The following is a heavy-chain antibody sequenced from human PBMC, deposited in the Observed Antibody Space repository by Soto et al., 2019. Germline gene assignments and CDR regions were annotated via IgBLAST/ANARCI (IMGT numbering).Heavy chain of an antibody. J-gene: IGHJ6*02. Sequence: QVQLQESGPGLVKPSQTLSLTCTVSGGSISSGGYYWSWIRQHPGKGLEWIGYLYYSGSTYYNPSLKRPGTLPLDTSTHQFPQNPSSVPAADASVYYCARRRPTSIWEDYYYYYGMYVWGPRTTVPVSS. V-gene: IGHV4-31*01. CDR2: LYYSGST. D-gene: IGHD6-13*01. CDR1: GGSISSGGYY. CDR3: ARRRPTSIWEDYYYYYGMYV.